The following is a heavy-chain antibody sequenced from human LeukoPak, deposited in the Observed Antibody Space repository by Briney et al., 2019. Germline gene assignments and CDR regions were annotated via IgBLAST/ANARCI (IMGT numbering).Heavy chain of an antibody. Sequence: GGSLRLSCAASGFTFSGNTMSWVRQAPGGGLAWVSAIYGSGVTTFSADSVKGRFTISRENSKNTLFLQMNSLRAEDTAIYYCTKRTPEYSSSWCLDYWGQGTLVTVSS. D-gene: IGHD6-13*01. CDR1: GFTFSGNT. CDR2: IYGSGVTT. J-gene: IGHJ4*02. V-gene: IGHV3-23*01. CDR3: TKRTPEYSSSWCLDY.